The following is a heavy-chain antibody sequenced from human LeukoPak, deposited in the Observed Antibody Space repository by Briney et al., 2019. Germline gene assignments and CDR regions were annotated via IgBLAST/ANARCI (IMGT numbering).Heavy chain of an antibody. CDR2: IRYDGSNK. J-gene: IGHJ3*01. V-gene: IGHV3-30*02. D-gene: IGHD3-10*01. CDR3: ARDPPSQIRRAFDV. Sequence: GGSLRLSCAASGLTFSSYGMHWVRQAPGKGLEWVAFIRYDGSNKYYADSVKGRFTISRDNSKNTLYLQMNSLRAEDTAVYYCARDPPSQIRRAFDVWGLGTMVTVSS. CDR1: GLTFSSYG.